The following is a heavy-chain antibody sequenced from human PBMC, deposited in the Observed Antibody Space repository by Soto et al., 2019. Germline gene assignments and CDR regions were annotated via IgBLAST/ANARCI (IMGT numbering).Heavy chain of an antibody. Sequence: QVQLQESGPGLVKPSETLSLTCTVSGGSISSYYWSWIRQPPGKGLEWIGDIYYSGSTNYNPSLKSRVTISVDTSKNQFPLKLSSVTAADTAVYYCARHRVGGSLFDYWGQGTLVTVSS. CDR1: GGSISSYY. J-gene: IGHJ4*02. D-gene: IGHD1-26*01. V-gene: IGHV4-59*08. CDR2: IYYSGST. CDR3: ARHRVGGSLFDY.